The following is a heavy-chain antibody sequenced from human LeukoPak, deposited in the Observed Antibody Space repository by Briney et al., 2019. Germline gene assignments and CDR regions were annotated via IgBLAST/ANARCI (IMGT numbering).Heavy chain of an antibody. J-gene: IGHJ4*02. D-gene: IGHD4-23*01. Sequence: GESLKISCKSSGYTFTGYWVGWVRQMPAKGLEWMGIISPGDSDTRYSPSFQGQVTMSADKSINTAYLQWGSLKASDTAMYYCARGRGATVITNFDYWGQGTLVTVSS. CDR1: GYTFTGYW. V-gene: IGHV5-51*01. CDR2: ISPGDSDT. CDR3: ARGRGATVITNFDY.